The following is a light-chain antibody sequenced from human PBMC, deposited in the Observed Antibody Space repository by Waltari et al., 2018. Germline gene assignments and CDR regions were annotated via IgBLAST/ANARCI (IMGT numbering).Light chain of an antibody. CDR1: SSDVGNYNL. CDR3: CSYAGSSISV. J-gene: IGLJ3*02. CDR2: DVN. Sequence: QSALTQTATVSGSPGPSITISCTGTSSDVGNYNLVSWYQQHPGKATKLIIYDVNKRPSGVSHRFSGSKSGNTASLTISGLQAADEADYYCCSYAGSSISVFGGGTRLTVL. V-gene: IGLV2-23*02.